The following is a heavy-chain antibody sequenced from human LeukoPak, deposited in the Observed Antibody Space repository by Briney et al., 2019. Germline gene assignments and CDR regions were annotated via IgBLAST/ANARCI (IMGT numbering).Heavy chain of an antibody. CDR3: ARVGGTYYYDSSGYFVDY. J-gene: IGHJ4*02. D-gene: IGHD3-22*01. CDR2: INPSSGGT. CDR1: GYTFTGYY. V-gene: IGHV1-2*06. Sequence: ASVKVSCKASGYTFTGYYMHWVRQAPGQGLEWMGRINPSSGGTKYAQKFQGRVTMNRDTSISTAYMELSRLRSDDTAVYYCARVGGTYYYDSSGYFVDYWGQGTLVTVSS.